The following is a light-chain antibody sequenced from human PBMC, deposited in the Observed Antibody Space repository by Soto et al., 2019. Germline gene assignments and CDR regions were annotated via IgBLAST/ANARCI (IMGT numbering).Light chain of an antibody. J-gene: IGKJ1*01. Sequence: EIMLTQSPGTLSLSPGERATLSCRASQSVSSSYLAWYQQKPGQAPRLLIYGASSRATGIPDRFSGSGSGTDFTLTINRLEPEDFALYYCQQYGSSPPTFGQGTKVDIK. V-gene: IGKV3-20*01. CDR3: QQYGSSPPT. CDR1: QSVSSSY. CDR2: GAS.